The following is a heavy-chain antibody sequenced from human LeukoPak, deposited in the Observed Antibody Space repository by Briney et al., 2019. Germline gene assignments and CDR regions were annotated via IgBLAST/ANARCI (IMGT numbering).Heavy chain of an antibody. CDR1: GFTFSTYG. V-gene: IGHV3-21*04. CDR2: ISDSSSYI. D-gene: IGHD4-17*01. Sequence: GGSLRLSCAASGFTFSTYGMNWVRQAPGKGLEWVSSISDSSSYIFYADSVKGRFTISRDNSKNTLYLQLNSLRSEDTAVYYCAKEGTYGDFDYWGQGTLVTVSS. CDR3: AKEGTYGDFDY. J-gene: IGHJ4*02.